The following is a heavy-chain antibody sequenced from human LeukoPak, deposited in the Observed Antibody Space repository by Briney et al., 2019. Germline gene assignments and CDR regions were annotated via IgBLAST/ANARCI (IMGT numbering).Heavy chain of an antibody. CDR1: GFTFSSDA. CDR3: AKGTYCSGGSCYSLLLDY. J-gene: IGHJ4*02. D-gene: IGHD2-15*01. Sequence: GGSLRLSCAASGFTFSSDAMSWVRQAPGKGLEWVSAISGSGGSTYYADSVKGRFTISRDNSKNTLYLQMNSLRAEDTAVYYCAKGTYCSGGSCYSLLLDYWGQGTLVTVSS. V-gene: IGHV3-23*01. CDR2: ISGSGGST.